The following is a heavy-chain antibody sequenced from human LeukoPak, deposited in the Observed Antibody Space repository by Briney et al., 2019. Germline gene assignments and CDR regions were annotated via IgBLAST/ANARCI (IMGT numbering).Heavy chain of an antibody. CDR3: ARSRLAGDIVVVQNQYYFDY. CDR1: GDTFSSYA. Sequence: SVKVSCKDSGDTFSSYAISWVRQAPGQGLEWMGGIIPIFGTANYAQKFQGRVTITADESTSTAYMELSSLRSEDTAVYYCARSRLAGDIVVVQNQYYFDYWGQGTLVTVSS. V-gene: IGHV1-69*01. J-gene: IGHJ4*02. D-gene: IGHD2-2*01. CDR2: IIPIFGTA.